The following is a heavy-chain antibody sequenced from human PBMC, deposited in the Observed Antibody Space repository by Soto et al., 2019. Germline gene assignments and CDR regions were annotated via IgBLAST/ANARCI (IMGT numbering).Heavy chain of an antibody. CDR3: ARFRGWFGELYHYYYGMDV. CDR1: GGSISSYY. D-gene: IGHD3-10*01. Sequence: SETLSLTCTVSGGSISSYYWSWIRQPPGKGLEWIGYIYYSGSTNYNPFLKSRVTISVDTSKNQFSLKLSSVTAADTAVYYCARFRGWFGELYHYYYGMDVWGQGTTVTVSS. CDR2: IYYSGST. V-gene: IGHV4-59*01. J-gene: IGHJ6*02.